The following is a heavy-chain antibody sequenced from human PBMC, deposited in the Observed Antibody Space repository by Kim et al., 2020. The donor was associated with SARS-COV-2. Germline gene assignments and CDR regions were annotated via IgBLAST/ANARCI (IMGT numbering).Heavy chain of an antibody. Sequence: SETLSLTCAVYGESFSGYQWSWIRLPPGKGLEWIGQINHSGSINQNPSLKSRVTISTDTSKTQFSLKLTSVTAADTGLYYCARGRAGAGPSPVLGLGPYYEYCFMDVWGRGTTVIVSS. CDR1: GESFSGYQ. CDR3: ARGRAGAGPSPVLGLGPYYEYCFMDV. J-gene: IGHJ6*02. V-gene: IGHV4-34*01. D-gene: IGHD3-16*01. CDR2: INHSGSI.